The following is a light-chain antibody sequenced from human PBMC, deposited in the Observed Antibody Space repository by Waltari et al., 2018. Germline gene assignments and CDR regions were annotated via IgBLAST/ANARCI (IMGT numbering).Light chain of an antibody. CDR3: QQRSKWPLT. CDR1: QSVTNY. V-gene: IGKV3-11*01. CDR2: DAS. Sequence: DIVLTQSPATLSLSPGERATLSCRASQSVTNYLAWYQLKPGQAPRLLIYDASNRATGIPARFSGSGSGTDFTLTISNLEPEDSAVYYCQQRSKWPLTFGRGTKVVIK. J-gene: IGKJ4*02.